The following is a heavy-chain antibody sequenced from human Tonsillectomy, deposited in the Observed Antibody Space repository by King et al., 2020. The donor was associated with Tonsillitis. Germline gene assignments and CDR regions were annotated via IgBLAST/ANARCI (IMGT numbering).Heavy chain of an antibody. CDR1: GFTFSSYA. J-gene: IGHJ4*02. CDR2: ISGSGGGT. Sequence: VQLVESGGGLVQPGGSLRLSCAASGFTFSSYAMNWVRQAPGKGLEWVSVISGSGGGTYYADSVKGRFTISRENSKNTLYLQMNSLRAEDTAVYYCLSGGVIVDYWGQGTLVTVSS. V-gene: IGHV3-23*04. D-gene: IGHD3-16*02. CDR3: LSGGVIVDY.